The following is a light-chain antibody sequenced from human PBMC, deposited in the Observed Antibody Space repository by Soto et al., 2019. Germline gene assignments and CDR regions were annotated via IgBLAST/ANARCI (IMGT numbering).Light chain of an antibody. Sequence: DIQMTQSPSTLSASVGDRVTITCRASQSISSWLAWYQQKPGKAPKLLIYKASSLESGVPSRFSGSGSGTEFTLTISSPHPDDCATYYCHQYNSDSSFTLGPGTKVDIK. V-gene: IGKV1-5*03. CDR3: HQYNSDSSFT. CDR2: KAS. J-gene: IGKJ3*01. CDR1: QSISSW.